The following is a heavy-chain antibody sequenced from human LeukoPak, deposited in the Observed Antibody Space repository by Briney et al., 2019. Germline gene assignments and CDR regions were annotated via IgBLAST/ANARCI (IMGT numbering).Heavy chain of an antibody. CDR3: ARVMKIVPPGPGDY. J-gene: IGHJ4*02. D-gene: IGHD2-2*01. V-gene: IGHV3-74*01. CDR2: ISTVGTRT. CDR1: GFTFSNFW. Sequence: GGSLRLSCAGSGFTFSNFWVHWVRQAPGKGLVWVARISTVGTRTDYADSVRGRFTISRDNAKNTISLQMNSLTAEDTAVYYCARVMKIVPPGPGDYWGQGTLVTVSS.